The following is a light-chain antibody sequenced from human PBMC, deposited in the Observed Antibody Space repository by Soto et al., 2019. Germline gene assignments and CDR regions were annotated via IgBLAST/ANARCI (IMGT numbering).Light chain of an antibody. CDR2: ENN. Sequence: QSVLTQPPSVSAAPGQKVTISCSGSSSNIGDNYVSWYQQLPGTAPKLLIYENNKRPSGIPDRFSGSKSGTSVTLDITGLQTGDEADYYCGTWDSSLSAGVFGGGTKVTVL. J-gene: IGLJ3*02. V-gene: IGLV1-51*02. CDR3: GTWDSSLSAGV. CDR1: SSNIGDNY.